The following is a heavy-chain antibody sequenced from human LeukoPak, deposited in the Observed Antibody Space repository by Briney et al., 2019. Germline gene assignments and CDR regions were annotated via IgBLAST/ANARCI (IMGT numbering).Heavy chain of an antibody. CDR2: IFSGGTT. CDR1: GFTVSSNY. D-gene: IGHD3-9*01. V-gene: IGHV3-66*01. CDR3: GYFDPPTGY. Sequence: GGSLRLSCAASGFTVSSNYMGWARQAPGMGLEWVSVIFSGGTTYYADSVKGRFTISRDNSKNTLYLQVNSLRAEDTAVYYCGYFDPPTGYWGQGTLVTVSS. J-gene: IGHJ1*01.